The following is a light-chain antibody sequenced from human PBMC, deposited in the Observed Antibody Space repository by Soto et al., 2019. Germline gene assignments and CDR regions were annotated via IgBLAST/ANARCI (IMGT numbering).Light chain of an antibody. CDR1: QSVSNY. CDR3: QHCRNWAT. J-gene: IGKJ1*01. V-gene: IGKV3-11*01. CDR2: DAS. Sequence: ELVLTQSPATLSLSRGRVATGAFRASQSVSNYLAWYQQKPGQAPRLVIYDASNRATGIPARFSGSGSGTDFTLTITRLEPEDFAVYYCQHCRNWATFGQGTKVDIK.